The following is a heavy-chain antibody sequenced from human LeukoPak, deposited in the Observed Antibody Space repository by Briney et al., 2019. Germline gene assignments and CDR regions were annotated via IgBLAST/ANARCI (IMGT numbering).Heavy chain of an antibody. J-gene: IGHJ4*02. CDR1: GYTFTGYY. CDR3: ARDHSQYYYDSSGYVDY. CDR2: INPNSGGT. Sequence: ASVTVSCTASGYTFTGYYMHWVRQAPGQGLEWMGWINPNSGGTNYAQKFQGRVTMTRDTSISTAYMELSRLRSDDTAVYYCARDHSQYYYDSSGYVDYWGQGALVTVSS. V-gene: IGHV1-2*02. D-gene: IGHD3-22*01.